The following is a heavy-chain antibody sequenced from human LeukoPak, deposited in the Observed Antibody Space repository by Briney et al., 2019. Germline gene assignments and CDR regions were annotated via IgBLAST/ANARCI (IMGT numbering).Heavy chain of an antibody. J-gene: IGHJ3*02. CDR1: GFTFSSYW. CDR2: INSDGSST. CDR3: ARGCSGGSCHHDAFDI. V-gene: IGHV3-74*01. Sequence: GGSLRLSCAASGFTFSSYWVHWVRQAPGKGLGWVSRINSDGSSTDYADAVKGGFTISRDKTKKTLYPQMNGLRAEDTAVYYCARGCSGGSCHHDAFDIWGQGTMVTVSS. D-gene: IGHD2-15*01.